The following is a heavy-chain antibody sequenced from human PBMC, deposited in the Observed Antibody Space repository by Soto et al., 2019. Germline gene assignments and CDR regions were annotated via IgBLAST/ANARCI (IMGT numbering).Heavy chain of an antibody. CDR2: IIPIIGIT. CDR1: GGTFSSYT. D-gene: IGHD3-9*01. CDR3: ARGPPDDILTGFSDYYFDY. Sequence: VASVKVSCKASGGTFSSYTISWVRQAPGQGLEWMGRIIPIIGITNYSQKFQGRVTITRDKSASTAYMELSSLRSEDTAVYYCARGPPDDILTGFSDYYFDYWGQGTLVTVSS. J-gene: IGHJ4*02. V-gene: IGHV1-69*02.